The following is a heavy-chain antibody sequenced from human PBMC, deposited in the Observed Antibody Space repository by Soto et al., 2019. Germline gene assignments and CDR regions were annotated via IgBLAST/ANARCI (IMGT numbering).Heavy chain of an antibody. CDR3: ATCDGYPYYFDY. J-gene: IGHJ4*02. CDR1: GFTFSSYA. CDR2: ISGSGGST. V-gene: IGHV3-23*01. D-gene: IGHD5-18*01. Sequence: GGSLRLSCAASGFTFSSYAMSWVRQAPGKGLEWVSAISGSGGSTYYADSVKGRFTISRDNSKNTLYLQMNSLRAEATAIYYCATCDGYPYYFDYWGQGTLVTVSS.